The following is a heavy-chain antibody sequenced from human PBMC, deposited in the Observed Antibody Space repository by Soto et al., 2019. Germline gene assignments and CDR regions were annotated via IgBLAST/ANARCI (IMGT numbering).Heavy chain of an antibody. CDR1: GFSLSTSGVG. V-gene: IGHV2-5*02. D-gene: IGHD3-3*01. Sequence: SGPTLVKPTQTLTLTCTFSGFSLSTSGVGVGWIRQPPGKALEWLALIYWDDDKRYSPSPKSRLTSTKDTSKNQVVLTMTNIDPVDTATYYCAHIYRVGYYDFWSGYPTNYYYYYMDVWGKGTTVTVSS. CDR3: AHIYRVGYYDFWSGYPTNYYYYYMDV. CDR2: IYWDDDK. J-gene: IGHJ6*03.